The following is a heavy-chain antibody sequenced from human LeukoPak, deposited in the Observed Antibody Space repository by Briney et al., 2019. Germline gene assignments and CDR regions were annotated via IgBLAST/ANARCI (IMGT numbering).Heavy chain of an antibody. J-gene: IGHJ4*02. CDR3: VRGCSGGSCYPNY. CDR2: MNTDESTT. V-gene: IGHV3-74*01. CDR1: GLTFSSHW. D-gene: IGHD2-15*01. Sequence: GGSLRLSCAASGLTFSSHWMHWVRQTPGKGLVWVSRMNTDESTTSYADSVKGRFTISRDNAKNTLYLQMNSLRAEDTAVYYCVRGCSGGSCYPNYWGQGTLVTVSS.